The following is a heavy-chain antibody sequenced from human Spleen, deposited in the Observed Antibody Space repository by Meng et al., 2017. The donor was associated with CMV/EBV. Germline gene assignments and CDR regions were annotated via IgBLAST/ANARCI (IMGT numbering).Heavy chain of an antibody. CDR2: IIPSCGTA. CDR1: GGILSSYA. Sequence: YGKGYGGILSSYAISWVRQAPGRVLEWMGGIIPSCGTANYAQKFQGRVTITTDESTSTAYMELSSLRSEDTAVYYCASATAGVADYWGQGTLVTVSS. V-gene: IGHV1-69*05. D-gene: IGHD6-19*01. J-gene: IGHJ4*02. CDR3: ASATAGVADY.